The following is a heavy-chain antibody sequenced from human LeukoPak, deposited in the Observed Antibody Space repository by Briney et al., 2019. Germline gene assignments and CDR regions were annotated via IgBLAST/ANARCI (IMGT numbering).Heavy chain of an antibody. CDR1: GYTFTSYD. J-gene: IGHJ4*02. CDR3: ARGGEMATIRFDY. CDR2: MNPNSGNA. D-gene: IGHD5-24*01. V-gene: IGHV1-8*01. Sequence: ASVKVSCKASGYTFTSYDINWVRQATGQGLEWMGWMNPNSGNAGYAQKFQGRVTMTRNTSISTAYMELSSLRSAETAVYYCARGGEMATIRFDYWGQGTLVTVSS.